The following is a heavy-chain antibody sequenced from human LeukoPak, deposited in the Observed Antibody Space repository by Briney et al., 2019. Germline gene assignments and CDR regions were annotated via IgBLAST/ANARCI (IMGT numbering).Heavy chain of an antibody. V-gene: IGHV4-59*01. D-gene: IGHD3-16*01. CDR2: IYYSGST. CDR1: GGSLSSYY. Sequence: SETLSLTCTVSGGSLSSYYWSWIRQPPGKGLEWIGYIYYSGSTNYNPSLKSRVTISVDTSKNQFSLKLSSVTAADTAVYYCARDRGLYGHLFDYWGQGTLVTVSS. J-gene: IGHJ4*02. CDR3: ARDRGLYGHLFDY.